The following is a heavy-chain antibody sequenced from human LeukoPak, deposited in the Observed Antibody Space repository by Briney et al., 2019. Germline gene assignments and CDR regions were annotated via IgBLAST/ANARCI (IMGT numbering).Heavy chain of an antibody. CDR3: ARPRNNYYDSSGYLTPLGY. J-gene: IGHJ4*02. Sequence: GGSLRLSCAASGFTFGSYWMSWVHQAPGKGLEWVANIKQDGSEKNYVDSVKGRFTISRDNTRNSLYLQMNSLRAEDTAVYYCARPRNNYYDSSGYLTPLGYWGQGTLVTVSS. D-gene: IGHD3-22*01. CDR2: IKQDGSEK. CDR1: GFTFGSYW. V-gene: IGHV3-7*03.